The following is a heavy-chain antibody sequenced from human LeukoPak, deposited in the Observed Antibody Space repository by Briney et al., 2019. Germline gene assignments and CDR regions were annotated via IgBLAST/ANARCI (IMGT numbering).Heavy chain of an antibody. CDR1: GGSISSGSYY. CDR3: ARESGSYYLGAFDI. J-gene: IGHJ3*02. D-gene: IGHD1-26*01. Sequence: PSQTLSLTCSVSGGSISSGSYYWSWIRQPAGKGLEWIGRIYTSGSTHNNPSLKSRVTISVDTSKNQFSLKLSSVTAADTAVYYCARESGSYYLGAFDIWGQGTMITVSS. V-gene: IGHV4-61*02. CDR2: IYTSGST.